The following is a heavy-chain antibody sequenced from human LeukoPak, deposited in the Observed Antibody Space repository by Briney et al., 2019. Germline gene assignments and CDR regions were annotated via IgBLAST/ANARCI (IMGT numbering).Heavy chain of an antibody. Sequence: SETLSLTCAVYGGSFSGYYWSWIRQPPGKGLEWIGEINHSGGTNYNPSLKSRVTISVDTSKNQSFLKLSSVTAADTAVYYCARSDRGYSSTCFDYWGQGTLVTVSS. CDR1: GGSFSGYY. D-gene: IGHD6-13*01. V-gene: IGHV4-34*01. J-gene: IGHJ4*02. CDR2: INHSGGT. CDR3: ARSDRGYSSTCFDY.